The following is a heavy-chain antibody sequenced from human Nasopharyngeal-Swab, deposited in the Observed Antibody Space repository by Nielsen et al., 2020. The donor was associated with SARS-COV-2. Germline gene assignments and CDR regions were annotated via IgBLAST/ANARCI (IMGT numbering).Heavy chain of an antibody. D-gene: IGHD6-6*01. CDR2: IKQDGSEK. CDR3: ASTPLYGGSSIEYFQH. J-gene: IGHJ1*01. V-gene: IGHV3-7*01. Sequence: WIRQPPGRGLEWVANIKQDGSEKYYVDSVKGRFTISRDNAKNSLYLQMNSLRAEDTAVYYCASTPLYGGSSIEYFQHWAQGTLVTVSS.